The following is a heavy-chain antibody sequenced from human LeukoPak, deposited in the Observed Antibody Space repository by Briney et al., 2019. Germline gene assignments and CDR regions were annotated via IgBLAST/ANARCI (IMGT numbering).Heavy chain of an antibody. V-gene: IGHV3-21*04. J-gene: IGHJ4*02. Sequence: GGSLRLSCAASGFSFSSYRMNWVRQAPGKGLEWVSSVSNSGDYIHYADSVRGRFTISRDNSKSTLSLQMNSLRAEDTAVYYCAKLGGAIVVVVAATFSSFDYWGQGTLVTVSS. CDR3: AKLGGAIVVVVAATFSSFDY. D-gene: IGHD2-15*01. CDR1: GFSFSSYR. CDR2: VSNSGDYI.